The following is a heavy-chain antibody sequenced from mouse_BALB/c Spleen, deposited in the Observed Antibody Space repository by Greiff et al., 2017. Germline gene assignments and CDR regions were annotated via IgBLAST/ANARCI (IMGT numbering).Heavy chain of an antibody. D-gene: IGHD2-1*01. Sequence: EVQLVESGGGLVQPGGSLRLSCATSGFTFTDYYMSWVRQPPGKALEWLGFIRNKANGYTTEYSASVKGRFTISRDNSQSILYLQMNTLRAEDSATYYCARDIYGNYGYWGQGTTLTVSS. CDR3: ARDIYGNYGY. V-gene: IGHV7-3*02. CDR1: GFTFTDYY. J-gene: IGHJ2*01. CDR2: IRNKANGYTT.